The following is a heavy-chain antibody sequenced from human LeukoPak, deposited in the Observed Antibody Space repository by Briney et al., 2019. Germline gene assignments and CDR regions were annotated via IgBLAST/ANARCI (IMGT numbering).Heavy chain of an antibody. CDR3: ARHRTSGWGLDY. V-gene: IGHV4-59*08. CDR1: GVSMSSYS. D-gene: IGHD6-19*01. CDR2: VYYSGST. Sequence: SETLSLTCTVSGVSMSSYSWSWIRQPPGEGLEWIGFVYYSGSTNYNPSLKSRVTISVDTSKNQFSLKVNSVTAADTAVYYCARHRTSGWGLDYWGQGTLVTVSS. J-gene: IGHJ4*02.